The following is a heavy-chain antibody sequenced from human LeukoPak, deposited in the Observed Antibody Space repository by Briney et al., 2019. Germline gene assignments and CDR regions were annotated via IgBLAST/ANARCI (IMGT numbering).Heavy chain of an antibody. CDR1: GFTFSSYW. J-gene: IGHJ5*02. D-gene: IGHD1-26*01. Sequence: GGSLRLSCAASGFTFSSYWMSWVRQAPGKGLEWVANIRQDGSEKYYVDSVKGRFTISRDNAKNSLYLQMNSLRAEDTAVYYCAGKPIVGATTWFDPWGQGTLVTVSS. V-gene: IGHV3-7*01. CDR3: AGKPIVGATTWFDP. CDR2: IRQDGSEK.